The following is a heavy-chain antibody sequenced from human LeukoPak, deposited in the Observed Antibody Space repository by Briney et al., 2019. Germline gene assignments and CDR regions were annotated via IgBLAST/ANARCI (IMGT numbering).Heavy chain of an antibody. CDR3: ARYDYYDSRAHTDY. V-gene: IGHV3-11*04. CDR2: ISSSGSTI. Sequence: GGSLRLSCAASGFTFSDYYMSWIHQAPGKGLEWVSYISSSGSTIYYADSVKGRFTISRDNAKNSLYLQMHSLRAENTAVYYCARYDYYDSRAHTDYWGQGTLVTVSS. J-gene: IGHJ4*02. D-gene: IGHD3-22*01. CDR1: GFTFSDYY.